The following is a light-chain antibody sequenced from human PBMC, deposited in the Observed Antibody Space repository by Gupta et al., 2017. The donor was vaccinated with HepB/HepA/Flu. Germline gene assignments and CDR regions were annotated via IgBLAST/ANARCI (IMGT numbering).Light chain of an antibody. CDR3: QQYNNWPRRLT. Sequence: EIVMTQSPATLSVSPGERATLSCRASKGVSSNLACYQQKPGQAPSLLIYGASTRATGIPARFSGSGSGTEFTLTISSLQSEDFAVYYCQQYNNWPRRLTFGGGTKVEIK. CDR1: KGVSSN. CDR2: GAS. V-gene: IGKV3-15*01. J-gene: IGKJ4*01.